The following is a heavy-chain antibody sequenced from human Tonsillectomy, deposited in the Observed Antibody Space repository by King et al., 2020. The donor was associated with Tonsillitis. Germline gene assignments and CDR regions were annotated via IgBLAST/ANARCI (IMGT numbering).Heavy chain of an antibody. CDR3: VRVGTTSWYY. D-gene: IGHD2-2*01. Sequence: DVQLVESGGGLVQPGGSLRLSCAASGFSFSTYLMSWVRQAPGKGLEWVANIKNDGSKKYYVDSVKGRFTISRDNAENSLDLQMNSLRADDTAVYYCVRVGTTSWYYWGQGTLVTVSS. CDR1: GFSFSTYL. J-gene: IGHJ4*02. CDR2: IKNDGSKK. V-gene: IGHV3-7*01.